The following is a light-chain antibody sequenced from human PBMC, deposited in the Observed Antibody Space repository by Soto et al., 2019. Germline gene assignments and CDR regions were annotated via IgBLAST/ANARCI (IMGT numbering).Light chain of an antibody. CDR2: HTS. J-gene: IGKJ2*01. CDR3: QPYREWPPFT. Sequence: ILMTQSPGPLSVSPGERATLSCRASENLHGALAWFQRRPGQPPRLLSYHTSTRATGIPARFRGSGSGTQISLTIDSLPLEYFAGYFCQPYREWPPFTFGQGTGLEIK. V-gene: IGKV3-15*01. CDR1: ENLHGA.